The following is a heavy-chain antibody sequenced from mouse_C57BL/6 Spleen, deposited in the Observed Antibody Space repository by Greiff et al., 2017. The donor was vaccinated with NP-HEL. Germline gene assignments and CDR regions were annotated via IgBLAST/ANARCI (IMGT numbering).Heavy chain of an antibody. V-gene: IGHV1-15*01. CDR1: GYTFTDYE. Sequence: VKLMESGAELVRPGASVTLSCKASGYTFTDYEMHWVKQTPVHGLEWIGAIDPETGGTAYNQKFKGKAILTADKSSSTAYMELRSLTSEDSAVYYCTRWGYYGSSSPWFAYWGQGTLVTVSA. D-gene: IGHD1-1*01. CDR2: IDPETGGT. CDR3: TRWGYYGSSSPWFAY. J-gene: IGHJ3*01.